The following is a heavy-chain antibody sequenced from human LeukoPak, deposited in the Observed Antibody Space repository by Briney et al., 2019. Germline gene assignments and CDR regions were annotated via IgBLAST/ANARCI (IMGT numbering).Heavy chain of an antibody. CDR3: AKASDNWFDP. Sequence: GRSLRLSCAASGFTFSSYGMHWVRQAPGKGLEWVAVISYDGSNKYYADPVKGRFTISRDNSKNTLYLQMNSLRAEDTAVYYCAKASDNWFDPWGQGTLVTVSS. J-gene: IGHJ5*02. V-gene: IGHV3-30*18. CDR1: GFTFSSYG. CDR2: ISYDGSNK.